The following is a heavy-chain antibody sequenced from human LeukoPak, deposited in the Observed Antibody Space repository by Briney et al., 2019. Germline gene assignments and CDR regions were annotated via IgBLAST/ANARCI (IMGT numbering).Heavy chain of an antibody. CDR3: AKMVREFYTISYYFDY. CDR1: GFTFSSCA. Sequence: GGSLRLSCAVSGFTFSSCAMNWVRQAPGKGLEWVSGISGSGAGTYYADSVKGRFTISRDNSKNTLYLQVNSLRAEDTAVYYCAKMVREFYTISYYFDYWGKGTLVTASS. D-gene: IGHD2-8*01. V-gene: IGHV3-23*01. CDR2: ISGSGAGT. J-gene: IGHJ4*02.